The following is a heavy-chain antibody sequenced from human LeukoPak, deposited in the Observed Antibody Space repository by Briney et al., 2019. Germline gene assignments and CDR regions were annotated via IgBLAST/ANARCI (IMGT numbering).Heavy chain of an antibody. CDR2: ISAYNGNT. CDR3: AREGWYSSGWYYSYYGMDV. D-gene: IGHD6-19*01. J-gene: IGHJ6*02. CDR1: GYTFTSYG. V-gene: IGHV1-18*01. Sequence: ASVKVSCKASGYTFTSYGISWVRQAPGQGLEWMGWISAYNGNTNYAQKLQGRVTMTTDTSTSTAYMELRSLRSDDTAVYYCAREGWYSSGWYYSYYGMDVWGQGTTVTVSS.